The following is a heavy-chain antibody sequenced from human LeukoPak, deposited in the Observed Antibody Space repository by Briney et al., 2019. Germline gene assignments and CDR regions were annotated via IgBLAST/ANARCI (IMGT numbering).Heavy chain of an antibody. J-gene: IGHJ3*02. D-gene: IGHD3-10*01. Sequence: SETLSLTCTVSGGSINSYYWSWIRQPPGKGLEWIGYIHYSGTTNYNPSLKSRVTISMDTSKNQFSLNLSSVTAADTAVYYCAKSNGYGLVDIWGQGTMVTVSS. V-gene: IGHV4-59*01. CDR1: GGSINSYY. CDR3: AKSNGYGLVDI. CDR2: IHYSGTT.